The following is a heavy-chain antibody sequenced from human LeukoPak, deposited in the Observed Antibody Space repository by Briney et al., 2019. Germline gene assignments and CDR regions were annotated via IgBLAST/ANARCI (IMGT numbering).Heavy chain of an antibody. CDR2: ISSSSSYI. Sequence: GGSLRLSCAAFGFTFSSYSMSWVRQAPGKGLEWVSSISSSSSYIYYADSVKGRFTISRDNAKNSLYLQMNSLRAEDTAVHYCARVYGSGSYYFDYWGQGTLVTVSS. J-gene: IGHJ4*02. CDR3: ARVYGSGSYYFDY. CDR1: GFTFSSYS. V-gene: IGHV3-21*01. D-gene: IGHD3-10*01.